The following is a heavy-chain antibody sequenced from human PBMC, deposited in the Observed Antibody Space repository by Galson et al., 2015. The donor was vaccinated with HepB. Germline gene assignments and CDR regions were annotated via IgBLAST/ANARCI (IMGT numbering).Heavy chain of an antibody. D-gene: IGHD2-21*02. J-gene: IGHJ2*01. CDR1: GYSFTSYW. CDR2: IYPGDSDT. V-gene: IGHV5-51*01. CDR3: ARQAYCGGDCYSWYFDL. Sequence: QSGAEVTKPGESLKISCKGSGYSFTSYWIGWVRQMPGKGLEWMGIIYPGDSDTRYSPSFQGQVTISADKSISTAYLQWSSLKASDTAMYYCARQAYCGGDCYSWYFDLWGRGTLVTVSS.